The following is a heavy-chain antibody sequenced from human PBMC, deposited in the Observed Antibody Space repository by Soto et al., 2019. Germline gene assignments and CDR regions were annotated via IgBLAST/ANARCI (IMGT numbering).Heavy chain of an antibody. CDR1: GFTFSSYG. D-gene: IGHD2-8*01. J-gene: IGHJ6*02. CDR2: IWYDGSNK. Sequence: QVQLVESGVGVVQPGRSLRLSCAASGFTFSSYGMHWVLQAPGKGLEWVAVIWYDGSNKYYADSVKGRFTISRDNSKNKLELQMNIRRAEDTAVYYCARGAVYCTNGVCSPDYYYYGRDVWGHGTTVTVSS. V-gene: IGHV3-33*01. CDR3: ARGAVYCTNGVCSPDYYYYGRDV.